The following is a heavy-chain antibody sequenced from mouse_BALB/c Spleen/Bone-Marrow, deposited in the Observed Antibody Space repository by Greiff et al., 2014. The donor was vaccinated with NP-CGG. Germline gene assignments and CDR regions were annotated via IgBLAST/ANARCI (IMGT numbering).Heavy chain of an antibody. D-gene: IGHD1-1*01. Sequence: QVQLQQSGPGLVAPSQSLSISCTASGFSLTSYGVHWVRQPPGQGLEWLGAIWAGGSTNYNSALMSRLTIGKDNSKSQVFLKMNSLQTDDTAMYYCAREGRGYYGSSGAAMDYWGQGTKVTVSS. J-gene: IGHJ4*01. CDR2: IWAGGST. CDR1: GFSLTSYG. CDR3: AREGRGYYGSSGAAMDY. V-gene: IGHV2-9*02.